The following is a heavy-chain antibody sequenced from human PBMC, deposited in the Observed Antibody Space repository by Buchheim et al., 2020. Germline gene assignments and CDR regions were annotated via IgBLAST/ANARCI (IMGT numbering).Heavy chain of an antibody. Sequence: QVQLVQSGAEVKKPGASVKVSCKASGYTFTSYDINWVRQATGQGLEWMGWMNPNSGNTGYAQKFQGRVTKTRNTPISTAYMELSSLRSEDTAVYYCARGGIVYDYIWGSYRKGFGMDVWGQGTT. CDR3: ARGGIVYDYIWGSYRKGFGMDV. J-gene: IGHJ6*02. D-gene: IGHD3-16*02. CDR2: MNPNSGNT. CDR1: GYTFTSYD. V-gene: IGHV1-8*01.